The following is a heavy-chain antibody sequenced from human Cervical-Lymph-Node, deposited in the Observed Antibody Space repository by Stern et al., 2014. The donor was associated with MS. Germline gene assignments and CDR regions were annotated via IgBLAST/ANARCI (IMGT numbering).Heavy chain of an antibody. D-gene: IGHD4-17*01. CDR3: ASCDGYSFAS. CDR2: VHYTGST. V-gene: IGHV4-59*08. Sequence: QVQLVESGPGLVKPSETLSLTCVVSGASITTNHWSWIRQSPGKGLEWIGNVHYTGSTTYNPALPSRVTTTIAPSTKQFSLSLCPVTAADTAVYFCASCDGYSFASWGQGTLVTVSS. CDR1: GASITTNH. J-gene: IGHJ4*02.